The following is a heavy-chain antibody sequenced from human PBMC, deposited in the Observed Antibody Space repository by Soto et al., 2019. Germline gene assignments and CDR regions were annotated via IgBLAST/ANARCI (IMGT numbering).Heavy chain of an antibody. D-gene: IGHD3-10*01. V-gene: IGHV4-59*01. J-gene: IGHJ5*02. Sequence: PSETLSLTCTVSGGSISSFYWSWIRQPPGKGLEWIGYIYYGGSTNYNPSLKSRVTISIDTSKNQFSLKLTSVTAADTAVYYCARVEYYGSGSYFPWFDPWGQGTLVTVSS. CDR2: IYYGGST. CDR1: GGSISSFY. CDR3: ARVEYYGSGSYFPWFDP.